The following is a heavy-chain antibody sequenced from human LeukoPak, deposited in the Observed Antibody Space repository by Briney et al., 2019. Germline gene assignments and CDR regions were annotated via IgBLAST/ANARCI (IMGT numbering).Heavy chain of an antibody. CDR2: IYTSGST. J-gene: IGHJ6*03. Sequence: SETLSLTCTVSGGSISSGSYYWSWIRQPAGKGLEWIGRIYTSGSTNYNPSLKSRVTISVDTSKNQFSLKLSSVTAADTAVYYCARESYFYYMDVWGKGTTVTVSS. CDR1: GGSISSGSYY. CDR3: ARESYFYYMDV. V-gene: IGHV4-61*02.